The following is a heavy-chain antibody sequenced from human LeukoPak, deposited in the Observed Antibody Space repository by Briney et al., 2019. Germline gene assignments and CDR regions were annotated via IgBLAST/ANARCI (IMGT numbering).Heavy chain of an antibody. D-gene: IGHD1-26*01. J-gene: IGHJ4*02. Sequence: SETLSLTCTVSGGSISSSSYYWGWIRQPPGKGLEWIGSIYYSGSTYYNPSLKSRVTISVDTSKNQFSLKLGSVTAADTAVYYCARQGGYQYYFDYWGQGTLVTVSS. CDR2: IYYSGST. CDR1: GGSISSSSYY. CDR3: ARQGGYQYYFDY. V-gene: IGHV4-39*01.